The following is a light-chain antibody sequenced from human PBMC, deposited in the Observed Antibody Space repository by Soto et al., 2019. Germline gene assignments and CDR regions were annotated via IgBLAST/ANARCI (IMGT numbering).Light chain of an antibody. CDR3: CSYAGSSTYIL. V-gene: IGLV2-23*02. CDR2: EVT. J-gene: IGLJ2*01. Sequence: QSALTQPASVSGSPGQSVTISCTGTSSDVGSYDLVSWYQQHPGKAPKLMISEVTKRPSVVSNRFSGSKSGNTASLTISGLQAEDEADYYCCSYAGSSTYILFGGGTKLTVL. CDR1: SSDVGSYDL.